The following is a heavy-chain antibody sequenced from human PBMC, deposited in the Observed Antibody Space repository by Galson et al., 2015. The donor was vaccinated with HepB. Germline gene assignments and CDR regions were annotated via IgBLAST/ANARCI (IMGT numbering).Heavy chain of an antibody. V-gene: IGHV3-30-3*01. D-gene: IGHD3-3*01. J-gene: IGHJ5*02. Sequence: SLRLSCAASGFTFSSYAMHWVRQAPGKGLEWMAVISYDGSNKYYADSVKGRFTVSRDNSKNTLYLQMNSLRAEDTAVYYCARDGKRYSDFWSGYSNWFDPWGQGTLVTVAS. CDR3: ARDGKRYSDFWSGYSNWFDP. CDR2: ISYDGSNK. CDR1: GFTFSSYA.